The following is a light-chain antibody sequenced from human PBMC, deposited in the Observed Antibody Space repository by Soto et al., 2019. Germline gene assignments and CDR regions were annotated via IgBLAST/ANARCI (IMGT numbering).Light chain of an antibody. J-gene: IGKJ1*01. CDR3: LQYNGYYRT. Sequence: DTQLTPYPSRMSAFVGDTVPITCRASQTISGWLAWYQQRPGKAPNLLIFDASTLESGVPSRFSGSGSGTTFTLTISSLQSGDFATYYCLQYNGYYRTFGQGAKLDI. V-gene: IGKV1-5*01. CDR1: QTISGW. CDR2: DAS.